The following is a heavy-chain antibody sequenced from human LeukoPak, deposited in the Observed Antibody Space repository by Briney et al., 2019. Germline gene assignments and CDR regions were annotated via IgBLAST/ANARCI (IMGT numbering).Heavy chain of an antibody. J-gene: IGHJ6*03. D-gene: IGHD2-2*01. Sequence: TGGSLRLSCAASGFTFSYYGMHWVRQAPGKGLEWVTFIRYDGSERYYADSVKGRFTISRDNSRNTVDLQMNSLRAEDTAVYYCEKSFFDCSGTRCHQYYYYMDVWGMGTTVTVSS. CDR3: EKSFFDCSGTRCHQYYYYMDV. CDR2: IRYDGSER. CDR1: GFTFSYYG. V-gene: IGHV3-30*02.